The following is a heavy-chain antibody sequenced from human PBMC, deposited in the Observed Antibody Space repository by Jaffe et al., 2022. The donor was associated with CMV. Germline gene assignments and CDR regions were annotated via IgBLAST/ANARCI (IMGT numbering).Heavy chain of an antibody. Sequence: QVQLVESGGGLVKPGGSLRLSCAASGFTFSDYYMSWIRQAPGKGLEWVSYISSSSSYTNYADSVKGRFTISRDNAKNSLYLQMNSLRAEDTAVYYCARDRAAADPDNWFDPWGQGTLVTVSS. V-gene: IGHV3-11*06. J-gene: IGHJ5*02. CDR2: ISSSSSYT. CDR3: ARDRAAADPDNWFDP. CDR1: GFTFSDYY. D-gene: IGHD6-13*01.